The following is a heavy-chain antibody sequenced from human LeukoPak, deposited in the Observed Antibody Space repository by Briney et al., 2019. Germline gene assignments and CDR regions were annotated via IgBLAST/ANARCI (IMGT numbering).Heavy chain of an antibody. CDR2: IYYSGST. CDR3: AREAPHLTPPFR. CDR1: GGSISSGGYY. V-gene: IGHV4-31*03. D-gene: IGHD3-16*01. J-gene: IGHJ4*02. Sequence: SQTLSLTCTVSGGSISSGGYYWSWIRQHPGKGLEWIGYIYYSGSTYYNPSLKSRVTISVDTSKNQFSLKLSSVTAADTAVYSCAREAPHLTPPFRWGQGTLVTVSS.